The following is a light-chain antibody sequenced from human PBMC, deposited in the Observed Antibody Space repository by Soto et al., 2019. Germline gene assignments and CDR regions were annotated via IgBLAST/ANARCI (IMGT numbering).Light chain of an antibody. V-gene: IGKV3-20*01. CDR1: QSVSSSY. CDR3: QQYDSSPWT. Sequence: EIVLAQSPGTLSLSPGERATLSSRASQSVSSSYLVWHQQKPGQAPRLLIYAASRRATGIPDRFSGSGSGTDFTLTISRLEPEDFAVYYCQQYDSSPWTFGQGTKVDIK. J-gene: IGKJ1*01. CDR2: AAS.